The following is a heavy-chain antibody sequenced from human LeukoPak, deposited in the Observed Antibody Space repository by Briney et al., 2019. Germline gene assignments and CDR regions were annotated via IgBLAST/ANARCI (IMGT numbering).Heavy chain of an antibody. CDR2: INPNSGGT. CDR3: ARVYCGGDCYLGAFDI. V-gene: IGHV1-2*02. CDR1: GYTFTGYY. D-gene: IGHD2-21*01. J-gene: IGHJ3*02. Sequence: ASVRVSCKASGYTFTGYYMHWGRQAPGQGLEWMGWINPNSGGTNYAQKFQSRVTMTRDTSISTAYMELSRLRSDDTAVYYCARVYCGGDCYLGAFDIWGQGSMVTVSS.